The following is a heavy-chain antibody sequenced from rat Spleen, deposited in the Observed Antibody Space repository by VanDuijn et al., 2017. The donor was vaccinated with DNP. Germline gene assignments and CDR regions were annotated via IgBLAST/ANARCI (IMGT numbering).Heavy chain of an antibody. V-gene: IGHV3-3*01. D-gene: IGHD1-4*01. CDR3: ARWPGYNPPYAMDA. J-gene: IGHJ4*01. CDR2: VNSAGTT. CDR1: DYSITSVYR. Sequence: EVQLQESGPGLVKPSQSLSLTCSVTDYSITSVYRWNWIRKFPGNKLEWMGSVNSAGTTNYNPSLKSRISITRDTSKNQFFLQVNSVTTEDTATYYCARWPGYNPPYAMDAWGQGTSVTVSS.